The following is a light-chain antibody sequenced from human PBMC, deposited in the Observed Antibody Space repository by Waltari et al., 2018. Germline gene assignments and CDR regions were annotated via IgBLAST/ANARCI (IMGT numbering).Light chain of an antibody. CDR2: DVS. CDR1: SSDVGGYNY. V-gene: IGLV2-14*01. J-gene: IGLJ2*01. Sequence: QSALTQPASVSGSPGQSITIPCTGTSSDVGGYNYVSWYHQHPGKAPKLMIYDVSNRPSGVSNRFSGSKSGNTASLTISGLQAEDEADYYCSSYTSSSTPYVVFGGGTKLTVL. CDR3: SSYTSSSTPYVV.